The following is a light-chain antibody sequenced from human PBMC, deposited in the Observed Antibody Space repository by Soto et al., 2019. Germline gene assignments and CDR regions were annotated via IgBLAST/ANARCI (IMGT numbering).Light chain of an antibody. V-gene: IGKV1-5*03. CDR3: QQYNSNPLT. Sequence: DIQMTQSPSTLSASVGDRVTITCRASQSVSSWLAWYQQKPGKVPKLLIYKASTLESGVPSRFSGSGSGTEFTLTISSLQPYDFATYYCQQYNSNPLTFGGGTKVEIK. CDR1: QSVSSW. J-gene: IGKJ4*01. CDR2: KAS.